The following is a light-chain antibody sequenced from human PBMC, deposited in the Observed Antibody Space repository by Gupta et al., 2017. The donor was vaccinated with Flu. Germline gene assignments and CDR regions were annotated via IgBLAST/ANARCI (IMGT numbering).Light chain of an antibody. Sequence: EIVLTQSPGTLSLSPGERATLSCRASQSVSSSYLAWYQQKPGQAPRLLIYGASSSATGIPDRFSGSGSGTDFTLTISRREPEDFAVYYCQQYGSSPPLTFGQGPKVEIK. J-gene: IGKJ1*01. V-gene: IGKV3-20*01. CDR2: GAS. CDR3: QQYGSSPPLT. CDR1: QSVSSSY.